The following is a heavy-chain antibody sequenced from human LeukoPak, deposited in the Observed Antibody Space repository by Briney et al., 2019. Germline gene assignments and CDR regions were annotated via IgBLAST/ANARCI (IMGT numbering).Heavy chain of an antibody. D-gene: IGHD4/OR15-4a*01. CDR1: KFTFSGYG. V-gene: IGHV3-33*03. J-gene: IGHJ4*02. CDR3: VRSGTNYAPDY. Sequence: QPGRSLRLSCAASKFTFSGYGMHWVRQAPGKGLEWVAVIWYDGSNDYCADSVKGRFTISRDNSKNTLYLQMNSLRAEDTAVYYCVRSGTNYAPDYWGQGTQVTVSS. CDR2: IWYDGSND.